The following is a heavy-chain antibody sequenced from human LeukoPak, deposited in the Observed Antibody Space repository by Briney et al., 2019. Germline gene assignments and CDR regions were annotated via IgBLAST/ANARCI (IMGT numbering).Heavy chain of an antibody. J-gene: IGHJ4*02. V-gene: IGHV3-30-3*01. CDR2: ISFDGSDK. CDR1: GFTFSSYA. D-gene: IGHD4-17*01. Sequence: GGPLRLSCAASGFTFSSYAMHWVRQAPGKGLEWVALISFDGSDKYYADSVKGRFTISRDNSKDTLYLQMNGLRAEDTAVYYCARDPTVTYFSYYFDYWGQGTLVTVSS. CDR3: ARDPTVTYFSYYFDY.